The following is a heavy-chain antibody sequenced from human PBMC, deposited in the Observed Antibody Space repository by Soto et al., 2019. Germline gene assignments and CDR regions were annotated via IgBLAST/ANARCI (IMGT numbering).Heavy chain of an antibody. V-gene: IGHV3-33*01. CDR2: IWYDGSNK. Sequence: GGSLRLSCAASGFTFSSYGMHWVRQAPGKGLEWVAVIWYDGSNKYYADSVKGRFTISRDNSKNTLYLQMNSLRAEDTAVYYCARDGDRSYYGMDVWGQGTTVTVSS. J-gene: IGHJ6*02. CDR3: ARDGDRSYYGMDV. CDR1: GFTFSSYG.